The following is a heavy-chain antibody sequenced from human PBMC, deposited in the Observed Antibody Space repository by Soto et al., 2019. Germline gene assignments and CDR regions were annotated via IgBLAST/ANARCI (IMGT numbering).Heavy chain of an antibody. V-gene: IGHV1-2*02. J-gene: IGHJ4*02. CDR2: INPNSGGT. D-gene: IGHD3-22*01. CDR1: GYTFTGYC. CDR3: ARHGYYYDSTGYYYFV. Sequence: ASVKVSCKASGYTFTGYCMHWVRQAPGQGLEWMGWINPNSGGTNYAQKFQGRVTMTRDTSISTAYTELSTVTAADTAIYYCARHGYYYDSTGYYYFVWGQGTLVTVSS.